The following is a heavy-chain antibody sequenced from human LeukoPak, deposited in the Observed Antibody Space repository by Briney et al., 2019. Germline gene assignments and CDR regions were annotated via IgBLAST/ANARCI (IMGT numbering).Heavy chain of an antibody. CDR2: ISNSGDFI. CDR1: GFTFSDYY. CDR3: ARARGTGPGAHFDY. D-gene: IGHD3-10*01. Sequence: PGGSLRLPCAISGFTFSDYYITWIRQAPGKGLEWVSYISNSGDFIAYADSVKGRFTISRDNAKNSLFLQMNSLRAEDTAVYYCARARGTGPGAHFDYWGQGTLVIVSS. V-gene: IGHV3-11*01. J-gene: IGHJ4*02.